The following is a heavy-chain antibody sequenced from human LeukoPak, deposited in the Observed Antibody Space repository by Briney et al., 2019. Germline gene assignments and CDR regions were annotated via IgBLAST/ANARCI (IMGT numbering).Heavy chain of an antibody. J-gene: IGHJ4*02. CDR3: ASSPSHDFSDYADYFDF. CDR1: GGSISSYS. Sequence: SETLSLTCTVSGGSISSYSWSWIRQPAGKGLEWIGRFHSSGSTSGSTNYNPSLKSRVSMSVDTSKNQFSLKLNSVSAADTAVYYCASSPSHDFSDYADYFDFWGQGTLVTVSS. V-gene: IGHV4-4*07. CDR2: FHSSGSTSGST. D-gene: IGHD4-11*01.